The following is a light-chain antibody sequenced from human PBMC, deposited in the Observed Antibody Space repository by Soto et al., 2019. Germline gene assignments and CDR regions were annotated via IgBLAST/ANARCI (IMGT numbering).Light chain of an antibody. J-gene: IGKJ4*01. CDR3: QQYNKWPLT. Sequence: EIMMTQSPATLSVSPGERATLSCRASQSVSANLAWYQQKPGQAPRLLIYGAFTRATGIPARFSGSGSGTEFTLTISRLQSEDFAVYYCQQYNKWPLTFGGGTKVEIK. CDR2: GAF. V-gene: IGKV3-15*01. CDR1: QSVSAN.